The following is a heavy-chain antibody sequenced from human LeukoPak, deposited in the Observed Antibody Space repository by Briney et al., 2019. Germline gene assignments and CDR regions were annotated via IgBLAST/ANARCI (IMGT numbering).Heavy chain of an antibody. J-gene: IGHJ4*02. CDR1: GFTFSGYA. D-gene: IGHD4/OR15-4a*01. CDR2: ITGSGGGT. CDR3: AKDPLYGGDLKYYFDF. Sequence: GGSLRLSCSDSGFTFSGYAMSWVRQAPGKGLEWVSSITGSGGGTYYADSVRGRFTVSKDNSKSTLFLQMNGLRAEDTAVYYCAKDPLYGGDLKYYFDFWGQGALVIVSS. V-gene: IGHV3-23*01.